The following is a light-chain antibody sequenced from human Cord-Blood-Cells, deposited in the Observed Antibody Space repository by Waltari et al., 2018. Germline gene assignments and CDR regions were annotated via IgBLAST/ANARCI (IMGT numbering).Light chain of an antibody. CDR1: QSVTSSD. Sequence: DIVLTQSPGTMSLAPGERATLSCRASQSVTSSDLAWYQQKPGQAPRLLIYGASSRATGIPDRFSVSGSGTDFTLTISRLEPEDFAVYYCQQYGSSPFTFGPGTKVDIK. V-gene: IGKV3-20*01. CDR3: QQYGSSPFT. CDR2: GAS. J-gene: IGKJ3*01.